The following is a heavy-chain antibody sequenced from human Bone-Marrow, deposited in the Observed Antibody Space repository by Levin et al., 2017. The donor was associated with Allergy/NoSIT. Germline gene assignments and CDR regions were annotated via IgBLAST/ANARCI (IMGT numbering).Heavy chain of an antibody. Sequence: SETLSLTCAVYGGSFSGYYWSWIRQPPGKGLEWIGEINHSGSTNYNPSLKSRVTISVDTSKNQFSLKLSSVTAADTAVYYCARGDGYNYRWFDPWGQGTLVTVSS. CDR1: GGSFSGYY. J-gene: IGHJ5*02. CDR2: INHSGST. D-gene: IGHD5-24*01. CDR3: ARGDGYNYRWFDP. V-gene: IGHV4-34*01.